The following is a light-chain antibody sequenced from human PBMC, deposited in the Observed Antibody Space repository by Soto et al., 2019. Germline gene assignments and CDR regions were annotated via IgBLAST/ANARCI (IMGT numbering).Light chain of an antibody. CDR3: QQYGSSPRA. V-gene: IGKV3-20*01. CDR2: GAS. Sequence: EIVLTQSPGTLSSSPGERATLSCRASQSVRSNYLAWYQQKPGRAPRLLIYGASSRATGIPDRFSGSGSGTDFTLTISRLEPEDFAVYYCQQYGSSPRAFGGGTKVEI. CDR1: QSVRSNY. J-gene: IGKJ4*01.